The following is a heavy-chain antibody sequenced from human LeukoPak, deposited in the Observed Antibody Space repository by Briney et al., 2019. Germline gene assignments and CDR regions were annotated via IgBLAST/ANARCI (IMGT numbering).Heavy chain of an antibody. J-gene: IGHJ4*02. V-gene: IGHV3-23*01. Sequence: PGGSLRLSCVASGFTFSSYAMSWVRQAPGKGLEWVSTISDSGGTTYYADSVKGRFTISSDNSKNTLYLQMNSLRAEDTAVYYCAKIYRYDSSGYYYFDYWGQGTLVTVSS. D-gene: IGHD3-22*01. CDR2: ISDSGGTT. CDR3: AKIYRYDSSGYYYFDY. CDR1: GFTFSSYA.